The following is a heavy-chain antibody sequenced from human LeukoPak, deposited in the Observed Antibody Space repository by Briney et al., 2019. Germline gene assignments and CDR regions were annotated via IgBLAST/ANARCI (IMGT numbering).Heavy chain of an antibody. D-gene: IGHD3-22*01. V-gene: IGHV1-69*13. Sequence: GASVKVSCKASGYTFITYYMHWVRQAPGQGLEWMGGIIPIFGTANYAQKFQGKVSITADESTSTAYMELSSLRSEDTAIYYCARGWDYDSGGRPTAYVYWGQGTLVSVSS. CDR3: ARGWDYDSGGRPTAYVY. CDR2: IIPIFGTA. J-gene: IGHJ4*02. CDR1: GYTFITYY.